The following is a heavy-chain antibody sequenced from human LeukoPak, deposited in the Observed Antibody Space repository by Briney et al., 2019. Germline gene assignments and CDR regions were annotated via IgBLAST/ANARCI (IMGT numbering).Heavy chain of an antibody. CDR3: ARGRWLREFDY. V-gene: IGHV3-64*01. CDR2: ISSNGGST. J-gene: IGHJ4*02. Sequence: PGGSLRLSCVASGFTFSSYAMHWVRQAPGKGLEYVSAISSNGGSTYYANSVKGRFTISRDNSKNTLYLQMGSLRAEDMAVYYCARGRWLREFDYWGQGTLVTVSS. CDR1: GFTFSSYA. D-gene: IGHD5-24*01.